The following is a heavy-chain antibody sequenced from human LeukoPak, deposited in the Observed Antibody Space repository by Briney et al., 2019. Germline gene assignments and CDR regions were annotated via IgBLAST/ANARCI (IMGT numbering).Heavy chain of an antibody. CDR1: GFTFSSYA. J-gene: IGHJ3*02. D-gene: IGHD5-18*01. CDR3: ARDYTAMDAFDI. CDR2: ISYDGSNK. Sequence: GGSLRLSCAASGFTFSSYAMHWVRQAPGKGLEWVAVISYDGSNKYYADSVKGRFTISRDNSKNSPYLQMNSLRAEDTAVYYCARDYTAMDAFDIWGQGTMVTVSS. V-gene: IGHV3-30-3*01.